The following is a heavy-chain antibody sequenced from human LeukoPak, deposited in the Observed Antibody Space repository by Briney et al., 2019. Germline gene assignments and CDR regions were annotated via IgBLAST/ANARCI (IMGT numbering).Heavy chain of an antibody. J-gene: IGHJ4*02. CDR2: ISGSGNST. CDR1: GLTFSGSA. CDR3: AKVLVLVSANRYYFDY. D-gene: IGHD2-21*02. V-gene: IGHV3-23*01. Sequence: GGSLRHSCAASGLTFSGSAMSWVRQAPGKGLEWVSLISGSGNSTYYADSVKGRFTISRDNSRNTLYLQMNSLRVEDTAVYYCAKVLVLVSANRYYFDYWGQGTLVTVSS.